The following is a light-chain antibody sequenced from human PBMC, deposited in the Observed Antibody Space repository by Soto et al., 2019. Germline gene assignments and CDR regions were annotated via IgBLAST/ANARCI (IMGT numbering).Light chain of an antibody. V-gene: IGKV1-33*01. Sequence: IQLTQSPSSLSASVGDRVTITCQASQYIDKNLNWYQQKPGKAPKLLIYDASSLQTGVPSRFSGSGSATDFTFTISSLQPEDIATYYCQQYDNLLPITFGQGTRLEIK. CDR1: QYIDKN. CDR3: QQYDNLLPIT. J-gene: IGKJ5*01. CDR2: DAS.